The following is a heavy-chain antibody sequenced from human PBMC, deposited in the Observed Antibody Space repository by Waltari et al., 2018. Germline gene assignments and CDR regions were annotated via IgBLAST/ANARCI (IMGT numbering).Heavy chain of an antibody. CDR3: ARVDSTRGSFDI. CDR2: VNPSGSGS. J-gene: IGHJ3*02. CDR1: GYTFTNHY. Sequence: QVQLVQSGAEVKKPGASVMVSCKASGYTFTNHYIHWVRQAPALGLEWLGAVNPSGSGSTFAHKLFGRISLTRDTSTSTVYMDLSGLRSDDTAVYFCARVDSTRGSFDIWGQGTLVTVSS. V-gene: IGHV1-46*01.